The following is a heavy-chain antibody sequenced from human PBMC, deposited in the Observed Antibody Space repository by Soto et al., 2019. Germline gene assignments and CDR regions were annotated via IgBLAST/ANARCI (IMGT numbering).Heavy chain of an antibody. CDR1: GFTFSSYG. J-gene: IGHJ4*02. Sequence: GGSLRLSCAASGFTFSSYGMHWVRQAPGKGLEWVAVIWYDGSNKYYADSVKGRFTISRDNSKNTLYLQMNSLRAEDTAVYYCARDPAEYYDILTGLAGGFDYWGQGTLVTVSS. D-gene: IGHD3-9*01. CDR3: ARDPAEYYDILTGLAGGFDY. CDR2: IWYDGSNK. V-gene: IGHV3-33*01.